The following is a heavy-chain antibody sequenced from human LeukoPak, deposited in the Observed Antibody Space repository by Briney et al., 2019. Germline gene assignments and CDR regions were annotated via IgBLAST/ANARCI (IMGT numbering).Heavy chain of an antibody. J-gene: IGHJ3*02. CDR1: GFTFSSYG. V-gene: IGHV3-30*18. Sequence: GGSLRLSCVASGFTFSSYGMHWVRQAPGKGLAGVAVISYDGSNKYYADSVKGRLTISRDNSKNTLYLQMNSLRAEDTAVYYCAKDEYAMIVVVPPYDAFDIWGQGTMVTVSS. CDR2: ISYDGSNK. CDR3: AKDEYAMIVVVPPYDAFDI. D-gene: IGHD3-22*01.